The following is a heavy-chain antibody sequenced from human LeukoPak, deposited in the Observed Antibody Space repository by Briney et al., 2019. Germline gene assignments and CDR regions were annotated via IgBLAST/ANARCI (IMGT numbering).Heavy chain of an antibody. J-gene: IGHJ3*02. Sequence: GGSLRLSCAASGFTLSSYSMIWVRQAPGKGPEWVSYIDARSGITYYADSVQGRFTISRDDARESVFLQMDGLRVDDTAVYYCARTYDFGRGPPGDAFDNWGPGTWVIVSA. CDR3: ARTYDFGRGPPGDAFDN. V-gene: IGHV3-48*01. D-gene: IGHD3-3*01. CDR1: GFTLSSYS. CDR2: IDARSGIT.